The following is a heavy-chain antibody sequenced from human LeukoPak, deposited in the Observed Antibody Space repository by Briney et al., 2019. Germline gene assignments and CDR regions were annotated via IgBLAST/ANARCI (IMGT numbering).Heavy chain of an antibody. Sequence: GGSLRLSCAASGFTFSSYWMHWVRQAPGEGLVWVSRIKSDGSVPWYADSVKGRFTISRDNVKNMLYLQMNSLRADDTAVYYCARDRDGTGNYPLDYWGQGTLVIVSS. J-gene: IGHJ4*02. D-gene: IGHD3-10*01. CDR2: IKSDGSVP. CDR3: ARDRDGTGNYPLDY. CDR1: GFTFSSYW. V-gene: IGHV3-74*01.